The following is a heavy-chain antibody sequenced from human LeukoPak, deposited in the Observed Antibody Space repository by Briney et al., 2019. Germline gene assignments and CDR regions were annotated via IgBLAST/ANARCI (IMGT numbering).Heavy chain of an antibody. Sequence: GASVKVSCKTSGYTFTTYYMHWVRQAPGQGLEWMGGIIPIFGTANYAQKFQGRVTITTDESTSTAYMELSSLRSEDTAVYYCARGATIFGVVDYFDYWGQGTLVTVSS. CDR1: GYTFTTYY. V-gene: IGHV1-69*05. CDR3: ARGATIFGVVDYFDY. J-gene: IGHJ4*02. D-gene: IGHD3-3*01. CDR2: IIPIFGTA.